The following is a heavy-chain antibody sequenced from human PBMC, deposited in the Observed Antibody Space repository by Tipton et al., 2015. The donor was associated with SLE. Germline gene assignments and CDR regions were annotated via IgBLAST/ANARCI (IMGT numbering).Heavy chain of an antibody. Sequence: TLSLTCTVSGGSITSHYWSWIRQPPGKGLEWIGYIYSSGSTNYNPSLKSRVTISVDTSKNQFSLNLSAVTAADTAVYYCARDRGSSWHNWFDPWGPGTLVTVSS. J-gene: IGHJ5*01. CDR2: IYSSGST. CDR1: GGSITSHY. CDR3: ARDRGSSWHNWFDP. D-gene: IGHD6-13*01. V-gene: IGHV4-4*08.